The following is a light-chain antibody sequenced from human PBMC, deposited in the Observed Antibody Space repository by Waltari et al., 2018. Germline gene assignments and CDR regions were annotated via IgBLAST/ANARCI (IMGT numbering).Light chain of an antibody. CDR2: DAS. V-gene: IGKV3-20*01. Sequence: IVLTQSPGTLSLSPGERATLFCRASQSVTRTLAWCQQKPGQAPRLLIYDASSRATGIPDRFSGSGYGTDFSLTISRLEPEDFAVYYCQKYGTLPATFGQGTKVEIK. CDR3: QKYGTLPAT. J-gene: IGKJ1*01. CDR1: QSVTRT.